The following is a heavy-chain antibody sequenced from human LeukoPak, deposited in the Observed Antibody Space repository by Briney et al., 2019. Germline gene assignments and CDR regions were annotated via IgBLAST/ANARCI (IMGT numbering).Heavy chain of an antibody. D-gene: IGHD6-19*01. CDR1: GDIVSSNSAA. V-gene: IGHV6-1*01. CDR3: TRFDCSSGRCPGFDN. J-gene: IGHJ4*02. CDR2: TYYRSKWFI. Sequence: SQTLSLTCGISGDIVSSNSAAWNWIRQSPSRGLEWLGRTYYRSKWFINYAPSVKSRIIINPDTPKNQVSLQLNSVTPEDTAVYYCTRFDCSSGRCPGFDNWGQGTLVTVSS.